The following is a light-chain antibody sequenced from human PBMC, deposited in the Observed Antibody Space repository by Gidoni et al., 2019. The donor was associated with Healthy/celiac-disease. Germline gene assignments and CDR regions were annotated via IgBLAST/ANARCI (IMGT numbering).Light chain of an antibody. J-gene: IGKJ4*01. V-gene: IGKV1-6*01. CDR1: QVIRND. CDR2: AAS. CDR3: LQDYNYPFT. Sequence: AIQMTQSPSSLSASVGDRVTITCRASQVIRNDLGWYQQKPGKAPKLLIYAASSLQSGVPSRFSGSGSGTDFTLTISSLKPEDFATYYCLQDYNYPFTFGGGTKVEIK.